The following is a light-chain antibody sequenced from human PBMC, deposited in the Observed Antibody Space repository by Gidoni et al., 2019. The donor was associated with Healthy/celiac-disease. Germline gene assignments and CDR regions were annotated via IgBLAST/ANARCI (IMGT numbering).Light chain of an antibody. CDR1: SSNIGAGYD. Sequence: SVLTQPPSVSGAPVQRVTISCTGSSSNIGAGYDVHWYQQLPGTAPKPLIYGNSNRPSGVPDRFSGSKSGTSASLAITGLQAEDEADYYCQSYDSSLGVVFGGGTKLTVL. V-gene: IGLV1-40*01. J-gene: IGLJ2*01. CDR2: GNS. CDR3: QSYDSSLGVV.